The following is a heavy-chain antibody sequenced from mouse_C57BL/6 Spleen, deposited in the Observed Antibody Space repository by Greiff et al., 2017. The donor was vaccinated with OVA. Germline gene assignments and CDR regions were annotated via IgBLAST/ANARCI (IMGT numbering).Heavy chain of an antibody. CDR1: GYTFTSYW. Sequence: VQLQQPGAELVKPGASVKLSCKASGYTFTSYWMHWVKQRPGQGLEWIGMIHPNSGSTNYNEKFKSKATLTVDKSSSTAYMQLSSLTSEDSAVYYCARRGYYSYFDVWGTGTTVTVSS. J-gene: IGHJ1*03. CDR3: ARRGYYSYFDV. V-gene: IGHV1-64*01. CDR2: IHPNSGST.